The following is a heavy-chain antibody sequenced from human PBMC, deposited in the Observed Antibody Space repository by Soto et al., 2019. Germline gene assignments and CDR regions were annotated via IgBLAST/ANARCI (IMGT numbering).Heavy chain of an antibody. Sequence: QVQLVQSGAEVKKPGSSVKVSCKASGGTFSSYAISWVRQAPGQGLEWMGGIIPIFGTANYAQKFQGRVTITADKSTSTAYMELSSLRSEDTAVYYCATGAARYGGPYYCDMDVWGQGTTVTVSS. V-gene: IGHV1-69*06. J-gene: IGHJ6*02. CDR1: GGTFSSYA. CDR3: ATGAARYGGPYYCDMDV. CDR2: IIPIFGTA. D-gene: IGHD6-6*01.